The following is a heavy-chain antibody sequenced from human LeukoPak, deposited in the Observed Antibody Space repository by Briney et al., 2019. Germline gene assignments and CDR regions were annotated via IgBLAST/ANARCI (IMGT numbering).Heavy chain of an antibody. Sequence: PGGSPRLSCAASGFTLSSYAMSWGRQAAGPGLEWVSAFSGSGGSTYYADSVKGRFTISRDNSKNTVSLQMNSLRAEDTAVYYCARDKSGDTIAATDTYFDYWGQGTLVTVSS. V-gene: IGHV3-23*01. CDR2: FSGSGGST. J-gene: IGHJ4*02. D-gene: IGHD6-25*01. CDR3: ARDKSGDTIAATDTYFDY. CDR1: GFTLSSYA.